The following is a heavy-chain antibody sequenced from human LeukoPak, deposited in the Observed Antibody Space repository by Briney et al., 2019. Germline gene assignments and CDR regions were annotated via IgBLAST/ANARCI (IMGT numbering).Heavy chain of an antibody. D-gene: IGHD2-2*01. V-gene: IGHV3-48*03. CDR2: IRSRYSTI. J-gene: IGHJ4*02. CDR1: GFTFSSYE. Sequence: PGGSLRLSCAVSGFTFSSYEMKWVRQAAGKGLEWVSYIRSRYSTIYYEDSVKGRFNISRDNAKNTLYLQMNRLRTEDTAVYYCAVGYCSNIGCSLAGENWGQGTLVTVSS. CDR3: AVGYCSNIGCSLAGEN.